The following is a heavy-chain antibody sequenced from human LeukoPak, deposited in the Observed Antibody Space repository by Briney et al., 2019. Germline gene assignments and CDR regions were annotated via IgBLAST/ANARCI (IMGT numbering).Heavy chain of an antibody. D-gene: IGHD5-18*01. V-gene: IGHV3-9*01. Sequence: GRSLRLSCAASGFTLDDYVMHWVRQAPGRGLEWVSGISWNSVSIGYADSVKGRFTISRDNAKNSLYLQMNSLRAEDTALYHCARSKGYSYGSDAFDIWGQGTMVTVSS. CDR2: ISWNSVSI. CDR3: ARSKGYSYGSDAFDI. CDR1: GFTLDDYV. J-gene: IGHJ3*02.